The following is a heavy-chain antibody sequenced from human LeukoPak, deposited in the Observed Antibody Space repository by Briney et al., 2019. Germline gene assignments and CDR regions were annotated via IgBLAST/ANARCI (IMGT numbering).Heavy chain of an antibody. CDR2: IIPILGIA. V-gene: IGHV1-69*04. CDR3: ARDGSREHFQH. J-gene: IGHJ1*01. CDR1: GGTFSSYA. Sequence: ASVKVSCKASGGTFSSYAISWVRQAPGQGLEWMGRIIPILGIANYAQKFQGRVTITADKSTSTAYMELSGLRSEDTAVYYCARDGSREHFQHWGQGTLVTVSS.